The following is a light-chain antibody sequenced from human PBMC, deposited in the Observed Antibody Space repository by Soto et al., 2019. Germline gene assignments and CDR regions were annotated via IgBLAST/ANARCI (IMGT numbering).Light chain of an antibody. CDR1: QSVTSSY. CDR3: QQYETSLELT. CDR2: GTS. Sequence: EILLTQSPCTLSLSPGERATLSCRASQSVTSSYLAWYQQKPGQAPRLLIYGTSIRATGIPSRFRGSGSVTDFTLPITRLGHADFAIYYCQQYETSLELTFGQGTKVEVK. V-gene: IGKV3-20*01. J-gene: IGKJ1*01.